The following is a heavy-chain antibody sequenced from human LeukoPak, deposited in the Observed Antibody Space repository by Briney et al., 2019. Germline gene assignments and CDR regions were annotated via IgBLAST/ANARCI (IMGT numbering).Heavy chain of an antibody. J-gene: IGHJ6*02. CDR1: GGSISSYY. Sequence: SETLSLTCTVSGGSISSYYWNWIRQPAGKGLEWIGRIYTSGSTNYNPSLKSRVTMSVDTSKNQFSLKLSSVTAADTAVYYCARDLDGSGPYYGMDVWGQGTTVTVSS. V-gene: IGHV4-4*07. CDR2: IYTSGST. CDR3: ARDLDGSGPYYGMDV. D-gene: IGHD3-10*01.